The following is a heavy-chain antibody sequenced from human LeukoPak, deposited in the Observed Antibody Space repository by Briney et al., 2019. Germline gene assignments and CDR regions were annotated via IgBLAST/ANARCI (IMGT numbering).Heavy chain of an antibody. V-gene: IGHV4-59*01. CDR2: IYYSGST. J-gene: IGHJ4*02. D-gene: IGHD1-14*01. Sequence: PSETLSLTCTVSGGSISNYYWSWIRRPPGKGLEWIGYIYYSGSTIYNPSLKSRVTISVDTSKNQFSLKLSSVTAADTAVYYCATEPGDYWGQGTLVTVSS. CDR3: ATEPGDY. CDR1: GGSISNYY.